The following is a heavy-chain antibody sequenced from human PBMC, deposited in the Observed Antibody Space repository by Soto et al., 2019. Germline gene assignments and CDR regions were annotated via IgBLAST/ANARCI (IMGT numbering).Heavy chain of an antibody. J-gene: IGHJ4*02. Sequence: ASVKVSCKVSGYTLTELSMHWVRQAPGKGLEWMGGFDPEDGETIYAQKFQGRVTMTEDTSTDTAYMELSSLRSEDTAVYYGATDQLTRDSGYEPSLDYWGQGTLVTVSS. CDR1: GYTLTELS. V-gene: IGHV1-24*01. CDR2: FDPEDGET. D-gene: IGHD5-12*01. CDR3: ATDQLTRDSGYEPSLDY.